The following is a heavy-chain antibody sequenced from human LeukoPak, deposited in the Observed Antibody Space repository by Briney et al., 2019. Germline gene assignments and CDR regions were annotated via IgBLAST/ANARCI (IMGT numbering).Heavy chain of an antibody. CDR3: ARTRYCSGGSCLDY. D-gene: IGHD2-15*01. Sequence: ASVKVSCKASGYTFTSYGISWVRQAPGQGLEWMGWISAYNGNTNYAQKLQGRVTMTTDTSTSAAYMELRSLRSDDTAVYYCARTRYCSGGSCLDYWGQGTLVTVSS. V-gene: IGHV1-18*01. J-gene: IGHJ4*02. CDR1: GYTFTSYG. CDR2: ISAYNGNT.